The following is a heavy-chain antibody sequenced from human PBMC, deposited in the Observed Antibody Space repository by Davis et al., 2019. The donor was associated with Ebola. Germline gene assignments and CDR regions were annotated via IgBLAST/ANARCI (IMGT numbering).Heavy chain of an antibody. D-gene: IGHD3-10*01. J-gene: IGHJ6*02. CDR3: AKAMVQGVKGMDV. Sequence: GESLKISCAASGFTFSSYSMNWVRRAPGKGPEWVSAIGTGGDTYYADSVMGRFTISRDNAKNSLYLQMNSLRAEDTALYYCAKAMVQGVKGMDVWGQGTTVTVSS. CDR2: IGTGGDT. CDR1: GFTFSSYS. V-gene: IGHV3-47*02.